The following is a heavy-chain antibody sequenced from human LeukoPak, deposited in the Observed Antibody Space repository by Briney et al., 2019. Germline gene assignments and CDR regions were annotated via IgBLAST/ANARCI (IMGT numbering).Heavy chain of an antibody. V-gene: IGHV1-69*06. J-gene: IGHJ6*04. CDR2: IIPLFGTP. D-gene: IGHD2-15*01. CDR3: ASATLRCSGGSCYEMDV. CDR1: GGTFSSYT. Sequence: ASVKVSRKASGGTFSSYTISWVREAPGQGLEWMGGIIPLFGTPDYAQKFQDRLTITADKSTSTPYMELSSLRSEDTAVYYCASATLRCSGGSCYEMDVWGKGTTVTVSS.